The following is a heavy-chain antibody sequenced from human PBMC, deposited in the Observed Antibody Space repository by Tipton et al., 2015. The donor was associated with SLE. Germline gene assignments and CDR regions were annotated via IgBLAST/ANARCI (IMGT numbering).Heavy chain of an antibody. V-gene: IGHV4-34*01. CDR3: ARGLYGDEPGY. J-gene: IGHJ4*02. D-gene: IGHD4-17*01. CDR2: INHSGST. Sequence: TLSLTCAVYGGSFSGYYCSWIRPPPGKGLEWVGEINHSGSTNYNPSLKSRVTISVDTSKNQFSLKLTSLTAADTAVYYCARGLYGDEPGYWGQGTLVTVSS. CDR1: GGSFSGYY.